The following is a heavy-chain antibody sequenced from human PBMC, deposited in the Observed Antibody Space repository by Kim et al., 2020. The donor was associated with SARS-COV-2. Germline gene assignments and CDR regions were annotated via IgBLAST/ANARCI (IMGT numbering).Heavy chain of an antibody. Sequence: GGSLRLSCAASGFTFSSYGMHWVRQAPGKGLEWVAVIWYDGSNKYYADSVKGRFTISRDNSKNTLYLQMNSLRAEDTAVYYGARDRSPLGAFDIWGQGTMVTVSS. CDR3: ARDRSPLGAFDI. CDR2: IWYDGSNK. J-gene: IGHJ3*02. CDR1: GFTFSSYG. V-gene: IGHV3-33*01.